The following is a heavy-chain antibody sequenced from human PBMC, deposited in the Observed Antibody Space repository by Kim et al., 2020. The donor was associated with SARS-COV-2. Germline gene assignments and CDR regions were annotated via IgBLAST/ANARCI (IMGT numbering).Heavy chain of an antibody. D-gene: IGHD3-22*01. J-gene: IGHJ4*02. V-gene: IGHV3-33*01. CDR3: ATDDSSGKPGGY. CDR2: IWYDGNNK. CDR1: GFTFSNYG. Sequence: GGSLRLSCAASGFTFSNYGMHWVRQAPGKGLEWVAVIWYDGNNKNYADSVKGRFTISGDNSKNTLYLQMNSLRAEDTAVYCCATDDSSGKPGGYWGQGTLVTVSS.